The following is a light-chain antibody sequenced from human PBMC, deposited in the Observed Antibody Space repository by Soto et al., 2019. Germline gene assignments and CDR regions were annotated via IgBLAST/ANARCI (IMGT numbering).Light chain of an antibody. V-gene: IGKV1-39*01. CDR2: AAS. CDR3: QQSYSTPPT. J-gene: IGKJ1*01. CDR1: QTISTY. Sequence: DILKTPSPSSLSASVGDRVTITCRASQTISTYLNWYQQKPGKAPNLLIYAASSLQSGVPSRFSGSGSGTDFTLTISSLQPEDFATYYCQQSYSTPPTFGQGTKVDIK.